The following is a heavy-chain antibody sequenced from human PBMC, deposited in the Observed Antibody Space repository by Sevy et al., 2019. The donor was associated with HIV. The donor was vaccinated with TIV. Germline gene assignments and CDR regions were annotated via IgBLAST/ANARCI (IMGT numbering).Heavy chain of an antibody. D-gene: IGHD2-21*01. J-gene: IGHJ4*02. CDR1: GGSISSSNW. V-gene: IGHV4-4*02. CDR3: ARGVIVLVPTAVSYFDS. CDR2: IFHSGST. Sequence: SETLSLTCAVSGGSISSSNWWSWVRQPPGKGLEWIAEIFHSGSTNYNSSLKSRATISIDKSKNEFSLKLTSLTAADTAVYYCARGVIVLVPTAVSYFDSWGPGTLVTVSS.